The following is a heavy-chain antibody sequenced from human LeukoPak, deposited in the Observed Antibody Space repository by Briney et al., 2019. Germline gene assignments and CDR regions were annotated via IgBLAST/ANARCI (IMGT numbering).Heavy chain of an antibody. CDR2: ISSSGSTI. CDR1: GFTFSSYE. J-gene: IGHJ4*02. D-gene: IGHD5-18*01. CDR3: ARKDTAMADY. V-gene: IGHV3-48*03. Sequence: SGGSLRLSCAASGFTFSSYEMKWVRQALGKGREWVSYISSSGSTIYYAHSVKGRFTISRDNAKNSLYLQMNSLRAEDTAVYYCARKDTAMADYWGQGTLVTVSS.